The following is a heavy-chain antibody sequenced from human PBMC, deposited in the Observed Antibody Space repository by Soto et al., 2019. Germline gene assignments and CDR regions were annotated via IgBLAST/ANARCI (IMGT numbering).Heavy chain of an antibody. CDR1: GGSVSSGSYY. V-gene: IGHV4-61*01. Sequence: NPSETLSLTCTVSGGSVSSGSYYWSWIRQPPGKGLEWIGYIYYSGSTNYNPSLKSRVTISVDTSKNQFSLKLSSVTAADTAVYYCARSPWLVLEMVAFDIWGQGTMVTVSS. D-gene: IGHD6-19*01. CDR3: ARSPWLVLEMVAFDI. CDR2: IYYSGST. J-gene: IGHJ3*02.